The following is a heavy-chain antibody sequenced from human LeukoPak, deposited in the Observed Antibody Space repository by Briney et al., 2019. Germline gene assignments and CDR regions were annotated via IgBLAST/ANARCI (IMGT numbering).Heavy chain of an antibody. CDR1: GFTFSSYA. D-gene: IGHD5-18*01. V-gene: IGHV3-23*01. CDR2: ISGSGGST. CDR3: ATHPGDTSYGFDY. J-gene: IGHJ4*02. Sequence: GGSLRLSCAASGFTFSSYAMSWVRQAPGKGLEWVSAISGSGGSTYYADSVKGRFTISRDNSKNTLYLQMNSLRAEDTAVYYCATHPGDTSYGFDYWGQGTLVTVSS.